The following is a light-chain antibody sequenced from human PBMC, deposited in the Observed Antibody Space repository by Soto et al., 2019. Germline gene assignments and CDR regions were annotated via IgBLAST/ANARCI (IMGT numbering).Light chain of an antibody. CDR1: NSDVGDYRS. CDR2: DVS. Sequence: QSVLTQPASVSGSPGQSITISCTGTNSDVGDYRSVSWYQQHPGKAPKLVIYDVSNRPSGVSYRFSGSKSGNTASLTISGLQAEDEADYYCSSYTSTSTQVFGTGTKVPVL. CDR3: SSYTSTSTQV. J-gene: IGLJ1*01. V-gene: IGLV2-14*03.